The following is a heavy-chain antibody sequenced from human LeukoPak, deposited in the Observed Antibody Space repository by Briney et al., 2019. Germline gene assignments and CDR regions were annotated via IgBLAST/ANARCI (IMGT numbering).Heavy chain of an antibody. CDR1: GGTFSNYG. V-gene: IGHV1-69*04. J-gene: IGHJ4*02. Sequence: GSSVKVSCKASGGTFSNYGISWVRQAPGQGLEWMGRIIPILGIANYAQKFQGRVTITADKSTSTAYMELSSLRSEDTAVYYCARENYYGSGSYFDYWGQGTLVTVSS. D-gene: IGHD3-10*01. CDR3: ARENYYGSGSYFDY. CDR2: IIPILGIA.